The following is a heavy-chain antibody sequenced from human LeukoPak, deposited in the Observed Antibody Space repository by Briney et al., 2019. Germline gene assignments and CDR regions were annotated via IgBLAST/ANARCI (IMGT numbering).Heavy chain of an antibody. CDR3: AREGSWYGDFDY. J-gene: IGHJ4*02. D-gene: IGHD6-13*01. Sequence: ASVKVSCKASGYTFINYGISWVRQAPGQGLEWMGWITAYNGNTKYAQKLQGRVTMTTDTSTSTAYMELRSLRSDDTAVYYCAREGSWYGDFDYWGQGTLVTVSS. CDR2: ITAYNGNT. V-gene: IGHV1-18*01. CDR1: GYTFINYG.